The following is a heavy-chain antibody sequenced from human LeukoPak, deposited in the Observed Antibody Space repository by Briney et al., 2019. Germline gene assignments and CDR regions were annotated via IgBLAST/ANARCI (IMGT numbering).Heavy chain of an antibody. CDR1: GGSISSYY. D-gene: IGHD5-18*01. V-gene: IGHV4-59*01. CDR3: AREGYNYGPLDY. Sequence: SETLSLTCTVSGGSISSYYWSWIRQPPGKGLEWIGYIYYSGSTNYNPSLKSRVTISVDTSKNQFSLKLSSVTAADTAVYYCAREGYNYGPLDYWGQGTLVTVSS. CDR2: IYYSGST. J-gene: IGHJ4*02.